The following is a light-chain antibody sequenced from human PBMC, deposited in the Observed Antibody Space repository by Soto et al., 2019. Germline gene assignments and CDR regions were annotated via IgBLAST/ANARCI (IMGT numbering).Light chain of an antibody. CDR1: RSVSSY. V-gene: IGKV3-11*01. CDR3: QQRSNWPIT. CDR2: DAS. J-gene: IGKJ5*01. Sequence: EIVLTQSPSTLTMSPGESATLSCRATRSVSSYLAWYQQKPGQAPRLLIYDASSRPTDIPARFSGSGSGTDFTLTISSLEPEDFALYYCQQRSNWPITFGQGTR.